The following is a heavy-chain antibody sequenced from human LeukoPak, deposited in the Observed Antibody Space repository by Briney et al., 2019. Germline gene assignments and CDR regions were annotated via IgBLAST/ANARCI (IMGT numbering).Heavy chain of an antibody. CDR3: ARGIAAAAKQGGFDF. V-gene: IGHV4-4*07. Sequence: SETLSLTCTVSGDSISSYYWSWIRQPAGKGLEWIGRIYTTGSTNYNPSLKSRVTMSVDTSENHFSLKLNSVTAADTAVYYCARGIAAAAKQGGFDFWGQGTLVTVSS. CDR1: GDSISSYY. J-gene: IGHJ4*02. D-gene: IGHD6-13*01. CDR2: IYTTGST.